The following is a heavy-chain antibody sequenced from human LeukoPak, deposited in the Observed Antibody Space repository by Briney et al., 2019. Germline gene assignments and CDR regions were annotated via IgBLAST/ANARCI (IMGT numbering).Heavy chain of an antibody. Sequence: KPSETLSLTCAVSGYSISSGYYWGWIRPPPGKGLEWIGSIYHSGSTYYNPSLKSRVTISVDTSKNQISLKLSSVTAADTAVYYCARVNTIFGVVIIPYYYYYMDVWGKGTTVTVSS. D-gene: IGHD3-3*01. J-gene: IGHJ6*03. CDR2: IYHSGST. CDR3: ARVNTIFGVVIIPYYYYYMDV. CDR1: GYSISSGYY. V-gene: IGHV4-38-2*01.